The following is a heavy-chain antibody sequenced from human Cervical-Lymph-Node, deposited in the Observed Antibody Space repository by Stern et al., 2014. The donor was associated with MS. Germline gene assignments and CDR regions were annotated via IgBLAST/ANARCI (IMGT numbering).Heavy chain of an antibody. J-gene: IGHJ4*02. V-gene: IGHV3-33*01. CDR1: GFTFSSYG. D-gene: IGHD3-3*01. CDR2: IWYDGSNK. CDR3: ARTPEFWSYYFDY. Sequence: VQLVESGGGVVQPGRSLRLSWAASGFTFSSYGMHLVRQAPGKGLEWVAVIWYDGSNKYYADSVKGRFTISRDNSKNTLYLQMNSLRAEDTAVYYCARTPEFWSYYFDYWGQGTLVTVSS.